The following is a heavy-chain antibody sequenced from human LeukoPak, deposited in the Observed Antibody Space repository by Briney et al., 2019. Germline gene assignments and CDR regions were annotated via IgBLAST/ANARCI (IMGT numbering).Heavy chain of an antibody. V-gene: IGHV4-4*02. J-gene: IGHJ4*02. D-gene: IGHD6-13*01. CDR2: IYHSGST. CDR3: ARVPAGYSSSWLDY. CDR1: GGSISSSNW. Sequence: SETLSLTCAVSGGSISSSNWWSWVRQPPGKGLEWIGEIYHSGSTNYNPSLKSRVTISVDTSKNQFSLKLSSVTAADTAVYYCARVPAGYSSSWLDYWGQGTLVTVSS.